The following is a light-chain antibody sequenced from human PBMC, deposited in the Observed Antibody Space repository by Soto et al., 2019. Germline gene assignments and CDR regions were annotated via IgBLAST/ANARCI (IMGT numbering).Light chain of an antibody. J-gene: IGKJ2*01. CDR3: QQSYTTPYT. V-gene: IGKV1-39*01. CDR2: TAS. Sequence: DIEMTQSPSSLSASVGDRVTITCRASQSIASHLNWYQQKPGKAPNFLIYTASSLQSGVPSRFSGSRSGTDFTLNISSLQPEDFELYLCQQSYTTPYTFGQGTKVDIK. CDR1: QSIASH.